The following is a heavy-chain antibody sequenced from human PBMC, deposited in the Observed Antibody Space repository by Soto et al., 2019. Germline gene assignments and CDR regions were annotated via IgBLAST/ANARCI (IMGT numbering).Heavy chain of an antibody. J-gene: IGHJ3*02. CDR1: GYTFTSYD. V-gene: IGHV1-8*01. D-gene: IGHD3-3*01. CDR2: MNPNSGNT. Sequence: SVKVSCKASGYTFTSYDINWVRQATGQGLEWMGWMNPNSGNTGYAQKFQGRVTMTRNTSISTAYMELSSLRSEDTAVYYCARWRTLPSLRFWDDRAFDIWGQGTMVTVS. CDR3: ARWRTLPSLRFWDDRAFDI.